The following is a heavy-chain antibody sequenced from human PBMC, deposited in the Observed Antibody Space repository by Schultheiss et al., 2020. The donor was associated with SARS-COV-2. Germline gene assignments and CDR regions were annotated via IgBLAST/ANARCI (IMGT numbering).Heavy chain of an antibody. V-gene: IGHV3-53*04. CDR2: IYSGGST. D-gene: IGHD2-21*02. J-gene: IGHJ3*02. Sequence: GESLKLSCAASGFTVSSNYMSWVRQAPGKGLEWVSVIYSGGSTYYADSVKGRFTISRHNSKNTLYLQMNSLRAEDTAVYYCAKSGDIPAFDIWGQGTMVTVSS. CDR3: AKSGDIPAFDI. CDR1: GFTVSSNY.